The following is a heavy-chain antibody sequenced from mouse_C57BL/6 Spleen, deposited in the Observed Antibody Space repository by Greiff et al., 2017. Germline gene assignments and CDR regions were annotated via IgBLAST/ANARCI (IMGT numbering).Heavy chain of an antibody. D-gene: IGHD3-2*02. CDR2: IYPSDSET. V-gene: IGHV1-61*01. CDR1: GYTFTSYW. Sequence: VQLQQSGAELVRPGSSVKLSCKASGYTFTSYWMDWVKQRPGQGLEWIGNIYPSDSETHYNQKFKDKATLTVDKSSSTAYKQLSSLTSEDSAVYYCARGGTAQPNFDYWGQGTTLTVSS. CDR3: ARGGTAQPNFDY. J-gene: IGHJ2*01.